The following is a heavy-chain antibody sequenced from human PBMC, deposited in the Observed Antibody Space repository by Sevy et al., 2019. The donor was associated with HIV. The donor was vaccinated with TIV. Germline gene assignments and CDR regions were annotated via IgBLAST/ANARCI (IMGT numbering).Heavy chain of an antibody. CDR2: IIPIFGTA. V-gene: IGHV1-69*13. J-gene: IGHJ3*02. CDR3: ARDPGYWDAFDI. Sequence: ASVKVSCKASGGTFSSYAISWVRHAPGQGLEWMGGIIPIFGTANYAQKFQGRVTITADESTSTAYMELSSLRSEDTAVYYCARDPGYWDAFDIWGQGTMVTVSS. D-gene: IGHD3-22*01. CDR1: GGTFSSYA.